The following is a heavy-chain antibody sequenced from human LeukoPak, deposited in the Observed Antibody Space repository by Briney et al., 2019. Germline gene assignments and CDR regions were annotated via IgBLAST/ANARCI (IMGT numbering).Heavy chain of an antibody. CDR2: IYSGGST. CDR3: ARRGDYRGSYYYYGMDV. J-gene: IGHJ6*02. D-gene: IGHD4-17*01. V-gene: IGHV3-53*01. CDR1: GFTVSSNY. Sequence: GGSLRLSCAASGFTVSSNYMSWVRQAPGKGLEWVSVIYSGGSTYYADSVKGRSTISRDNSKNTLYLQMNSLRAEDTAVYYCARRGDYRGSYYYYGMDVWGQGTTVTVSS.